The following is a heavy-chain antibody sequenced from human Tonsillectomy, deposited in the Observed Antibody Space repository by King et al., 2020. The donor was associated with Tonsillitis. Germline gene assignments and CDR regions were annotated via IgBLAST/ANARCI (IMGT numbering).Heavy chain of an antibody. CDR3: ARGFDSSSSPGLDH. V-gene: IGHV3-33*08. J-gene: IGHJ4*02. Sequence: VQLVESGGGVVQPGTSLRLSCAAAGFTFSSHGMHWVRQAPGKGLEWVALIWFDGSNKYYGDSVKGRFTISRDNSKNTLYLQMNSLRVEDMAVYYCARGFDSSSSPGLDHWGQGTLVTVSS. CDR2: IWFDGSNK. CDR1: GFTFSSHG. D-gene: IGHD6-6*01.